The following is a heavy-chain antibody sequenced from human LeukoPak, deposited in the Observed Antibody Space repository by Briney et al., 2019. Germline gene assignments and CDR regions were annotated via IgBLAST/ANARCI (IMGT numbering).Heavy chain of an antibody. V-gene: IGHV1-69*05. Sequence: ASVKVSCKASGGTFSSYAISWVRQAPGQGLEWMGGIIPIFGTANYAQKFQGRVTITTDESTSTAYMELSSLRSEDTAVYYCARDCCGGDCYPGSYAFDIWGQGTMVTVSS. CDR1: GGTFSSYA. J-gene: IGHJ3*02. CDR3: ARDCCGGDCYPGSYAFDI. D-gene: IGHD2-21*02. CDR2: IIPIFGTA.